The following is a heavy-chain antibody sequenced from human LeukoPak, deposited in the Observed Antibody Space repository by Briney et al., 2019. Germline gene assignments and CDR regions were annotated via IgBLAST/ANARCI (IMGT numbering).Heavy chain of an antibody. J-gene: IGHJ5*02. CDR3: ARGRRVRYFDVPSWFDP. D-gene: IGHD3-9*01. Sequence: SVKVSCKASGGTFSSYAISWVRQAPGQGLEWMGRIIPILGIANYAQKFQGRVTITADKSTSTAYMELSSLRSEDTAVYYCARGRRVRYFDVPSWFDPWGQGTLVTVSS. CDR2: IIPILGIA. CDR1: GGTFSSYA. V-gene: IGHV1-69*04.